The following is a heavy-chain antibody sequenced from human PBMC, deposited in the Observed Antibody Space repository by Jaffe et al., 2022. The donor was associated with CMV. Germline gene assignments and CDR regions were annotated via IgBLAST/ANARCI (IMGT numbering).Heavy chain of an antibody. CDR1: GYSFTSYW. Sequence: EVQLVQSGAEVKKPGESLRISCKGSGYSFTSYWISWVRQMPGKGLEWMGRIDPSDSYTNYSPSFQGHVTISADKSISTAYLQWSSLKASDTAMYYCARHGDGTAMVTGPTYYYYYMDVWGKGTTVTVSS. CDR3: ARHGDGTAMVTGPTYYYYYMDV. D-gene: IGHD5-18*01. J-gene: IGHJ6*03. CDR2: IDPSDSYT. V-gene: IGHV5-10-1*03.